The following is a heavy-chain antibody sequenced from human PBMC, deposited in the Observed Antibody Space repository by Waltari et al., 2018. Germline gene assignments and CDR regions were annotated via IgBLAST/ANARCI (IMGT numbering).Heavy chain of an antibody. CDR2: INHSGST. CDR1: GGSFSGYY. J-gene: IGHJ4*02. V-gene: IGHV4-34*01. CDR3: ARARWAKGSGYHPGLDY. D-gene: IGHD3-3*01. Sequence: QVQLQQWGAGLLKPSETLSLTCAVYGGSFSGYYWSWIRQPPGKGLEGIGEINHSGSTNYNPSLKSRVTISVDTSKNQFSLKLSSVTAADTAVYYCARARWAKGSGYHPGLDYWGQGTLVTVSS.